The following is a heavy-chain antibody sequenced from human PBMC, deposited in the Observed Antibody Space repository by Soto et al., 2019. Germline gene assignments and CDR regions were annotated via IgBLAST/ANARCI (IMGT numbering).Heavy chain of an antibody. J-gene: IGHJ5*02. CDR1: GYTFTSYD. V-gene: IGHV1-8*01. CDR2: MNPNSGNT. CDR3: ARGMRITIFGVVYNWFDP. D-gene: IGHD3-3*01. Sequence: ASVKVSCKASGYTFTSYDINWVRQATGQGLEWMGWMNPNSGNTGYAQKFQGRVTMTRNTSISTAYMELSSLRSEDTAVYYCARGMRITIFGVVYNWFDPWGQGTLVTVSS.